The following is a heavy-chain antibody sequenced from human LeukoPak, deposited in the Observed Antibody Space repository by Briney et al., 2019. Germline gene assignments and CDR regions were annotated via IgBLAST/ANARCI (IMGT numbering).Heavy chain of an antibody. CDR3: ARVGDPWYFDY. CDR1: GFTFSSYS. CDR2: ISSSSSYI. J-gene: IGHJ4*02. Sequence: GGSLRLSXAASGFTFSSYSMNWVRQAPGKGLEWLSSISSSSSYICYADSVKGRFTISRDNAKNSLYLQMNSLRAEDTAVYYCARVGDPWYFDYWGQGTLVTVSP. D-gene: IGHD2-21*02. V-gene: IGHV3-21*01.